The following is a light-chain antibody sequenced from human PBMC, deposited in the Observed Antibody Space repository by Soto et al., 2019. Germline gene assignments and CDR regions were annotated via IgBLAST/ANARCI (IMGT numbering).Light chain of an antibody. V-gene: IGLV1-47*01. Sequence: QAVVTQPPSASGTPGQRVTISCSGSSSNVGNSYVYWYQQLPGTAPRLLIYRNNERPSGVPDRFSGSKSGTSASLAISGLRSEDEAHYYCGAWDDSLSGFWVFGGGTKLTVL. J-gene: IGLJ3*02. CDR3: GAWDDSLSGFWV. CDR2: RNN. CDR1: SSNVGNSY.